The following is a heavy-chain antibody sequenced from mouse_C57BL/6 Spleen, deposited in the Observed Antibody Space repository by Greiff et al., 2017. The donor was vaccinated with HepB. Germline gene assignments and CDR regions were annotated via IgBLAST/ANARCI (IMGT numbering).Heavy chain of an antibody. CDR3: ARGDGDWFAY. V-gene: IGHV2-2*01. CDR1: GFSLTSYG. CDR2: IWSGGST. Sequence: VHLVESGPGLVQPSQSLSITCTVSGFSLTSYGVHWVRQSPGKGLEWLGVIWSGGSTDYNAAFISRLSISKDNSKSQVFFKMNSLQADDTAIYYCARGDGDWFAYWGQGTLVTVSA. D-gene: IGHD2-13*01. J-gene: IGHJ3*01.